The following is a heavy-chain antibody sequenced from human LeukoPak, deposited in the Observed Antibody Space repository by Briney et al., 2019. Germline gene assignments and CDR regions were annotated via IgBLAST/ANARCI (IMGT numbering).Heavy chain of an antibody. V-gene: IGHV4-34*01. CDR3: ARGGRSLVAARFDL. CDR2: INHSGST. J-gene: IGHJ2*01. Sequence: SETLSLTCAVYGGSFSGYYWSWIRQPPGKGLEWIGEINHSGSTNYNPSLKSRVTISVDTSKNQFSLKLSSVTAADTAVYYCARGGRSLVAARFDLWGRGTLVTVSS. D-gene: IGHD2-15*01. CDR1: GGSFSGYY.